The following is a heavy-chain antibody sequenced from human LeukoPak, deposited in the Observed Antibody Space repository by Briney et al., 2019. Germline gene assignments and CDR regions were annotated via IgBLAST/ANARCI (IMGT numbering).Heavy chain of an antibody. CDR3: ARVGGSSWSVYYYYGMDV. D-gene: IGHD6-13*01. CDR2: IYHSGST. CDR1: GGSISSSNW. J-gene: IGHJ6*02. V-gene: IGHV4-4*02. Sequence: SETLSLTCAVSGGSISSSNWWSWVRQPPGKGLEWIGEIYHSGSTNYNPSLKSRVTISVDKSKNQFSLKLSSVTAADTAVYYCARVGGSSWSVYYYYGMDVWGQGTTVTVSS.